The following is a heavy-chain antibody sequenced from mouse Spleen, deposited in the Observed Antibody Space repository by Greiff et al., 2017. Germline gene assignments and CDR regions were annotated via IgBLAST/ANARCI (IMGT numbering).Heavy chain of an antibody. J-gene: IGHJ2*01. CDR3: ARSKNVYGNYAYFDY. CDR2: IDPSDSYT. Sequence: QVQLQQPGAELVKPGASVKLSCKASGYTFTSYWMQWVKQRPGQGLEWIGEIDPSDSYTNYNQKFKGKATLTVDTSSSTAYMQLSSLTSEDSAVYYCARSKNVYGNYAYFDYWGQGTTLTVSS. D-gene: IGHD2-10*02. CDR1: GYTFTSYW. V-gene: IGHV1-50*01.